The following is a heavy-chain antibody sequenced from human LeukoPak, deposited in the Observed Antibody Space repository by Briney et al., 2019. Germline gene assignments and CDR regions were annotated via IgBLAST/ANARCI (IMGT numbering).Heavy chain of an antibody. Sequence: GRSLRLSCVASGFTFSSYAMHWVRQAPGRGLEWVAVISYDGSNKYYADSVKGRFTISRDNSKNTLYLQMNSLRAEDTAVYYCAKGGGATAPFDYWGQGTLVTVSS. J-gene: IGHJ4*02. D-gene: IGHD5-12*01. V-gene: IGHV3-30*01. CDR1: GFTFSSYA. CDR3: AKGGGATAPFDY. CDR2: ISYDGSNK.